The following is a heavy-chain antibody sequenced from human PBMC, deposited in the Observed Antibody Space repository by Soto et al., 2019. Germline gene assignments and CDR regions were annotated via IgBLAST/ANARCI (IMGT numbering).Heavy chain of an antibody. V-gene: IGHV3-23*01. Sequence: GGSLRLSCAASGFTFSSYALSWVRQAPGKGLEWVSAISGSGGSTYYADSVKGRFTISRDNSKNTLYLQMNSLRAEDTAVYYCAKDGASDILPPPNWFDPWGQGTLVTVSS. CDR1: GFTFSSYA. D-gene: IGHD3-9*01. CDR2: ISGSGGST. J-gene: IGHJ5*02. CDR3: AKDGASDILPPPNWFDP.